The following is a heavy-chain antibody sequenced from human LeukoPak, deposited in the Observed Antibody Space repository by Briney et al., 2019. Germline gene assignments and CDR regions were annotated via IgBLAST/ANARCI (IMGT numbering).Heavy chain of an antibody. CDR2: IRSKADGGTT. J-gene: IGHJ6*02. CDR3: TRVAAAALYNGMDV. CDR1: GFTFCHYA. Sequence: GRSLRLSCTASGFTFCHYAMSWVRQAPGKGLEWVGFIRSKADGGTTEYAASVKGRFTISRDDSKSIAYLQMNSLKTEDTAVYYCTRVAAAALYNGMDVWGQGTTVTVSS. D-gene: IGHD6-13*01. V-gene: IGHV3-49*04.